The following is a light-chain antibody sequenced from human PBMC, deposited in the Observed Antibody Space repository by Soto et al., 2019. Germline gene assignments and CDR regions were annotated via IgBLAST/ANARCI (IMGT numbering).Light chain of an antibody. J-gene: IGKJ2*02. Sequence: IQMTQSPSSLSASVGDRVTITCQASQDIKNYLIWYQQKPGKAPDLLIYDASSLGTGVSSRCSGSGSGTHFILTISRLQPEDIATYYCQQFDSVPCTLGQGTKLEIK. V-gene: IGKV1-33*01. CDR3: QQFDSVPCT. CDR1: QDIKNY. CDR2: DAS.